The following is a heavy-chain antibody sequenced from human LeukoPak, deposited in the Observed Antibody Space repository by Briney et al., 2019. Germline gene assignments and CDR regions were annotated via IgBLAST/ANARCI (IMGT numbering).Heavy chain of an antibody. D-gene: IGHD3-10*01. CDR2: IYYSGST. CDR3: ARHSRGNYFDY. J-gene: IGHJ4*02. Sequence: SSETLSLTCTVSGGSISSYYWSWIRQPPGKGLEWIGYIYYSGSTNYKPSLKSRVTISVDTSKNQFSLKLSSVTAADTAVYYCARHSRGNYFDYWGQGTLVTVSS. V-gene: IGHV4-59*08. CDR1: GGSISSYY.